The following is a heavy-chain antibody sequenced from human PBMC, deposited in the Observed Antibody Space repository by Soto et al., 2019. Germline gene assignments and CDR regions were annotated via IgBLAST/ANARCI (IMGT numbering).Heavy chain of an antibody. J-gene: IGHJ4*02. D-gene: IGHD3-22*01. CDR1: GFTFSSYG. Sequence: GGSLSLSCAASGFTFSSYGMHWVRQAPGKGLEWVAVISYDGSNKYYADSVKGRFTISRDNSKNTLYLQVNSLRAEDTAVYYCAKLTGSSGYDFDYWGQGTLVTVSS. CDR2: ISYDGSNK. V-gene: IGHV3-30*18. CDR3: AKLTGSSGYDFDY.